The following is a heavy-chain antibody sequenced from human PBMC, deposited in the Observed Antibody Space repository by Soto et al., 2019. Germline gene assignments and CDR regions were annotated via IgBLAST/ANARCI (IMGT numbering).Heavy chain of an antibody. CDR1: GGSISSYY. Sequence: QVQLQESGPGLVKPSETLSLTCTVSGGSISSYYWSWIRQPPGKGLEWIGYIYYSGSTNYNPSLKSRVTISVDPSKNQFSLQLSSVTAADTAVYYCAREREYYDILPGYAGFDPWGQGTLVTVSS. V-gene: IGHV4-59*01. CDR2: IYYSGST. J-gene: IGHJ5*02. CDR3: AREREYYDILPGYAGFDP. D-gene: IGHD3-9*01.